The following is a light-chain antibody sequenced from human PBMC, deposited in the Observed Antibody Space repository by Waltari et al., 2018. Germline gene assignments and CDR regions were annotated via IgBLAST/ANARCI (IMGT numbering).Light chain of an antibody. Sequence: LSCRASQSIGRALIWYQQKPGQAPRLLIYGASTRATGIPDRFSGSGSGTDFSLTISRLEPEDFAVYYCQRNDRLPVTFGQGTKVEIK. J-gene: IGKJ1*01. CDR2: GAS. CDR3: QRNDRLPVT. V-gene: IGKV3-20*01. CDR1: QSIGRA.